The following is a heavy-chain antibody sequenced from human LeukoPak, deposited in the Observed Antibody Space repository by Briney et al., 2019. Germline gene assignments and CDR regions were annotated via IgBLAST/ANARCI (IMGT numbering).Heavy chain of an antibody. V-gene: IGHV1-18*01. CDR2: ISAYNGNT. J-gene: IGHJ4*02. D-gene: IGHD3-10*02. CDR3: ARDLRGDYVFDY. CDR1: GYTFTSYG. Sequence: ASVKVSCKASGYTFTSYGISWVRQAPGQGLEWMGWISAYNGNTNYAQKLQGRVTMTTDTPTSTAYMELRSLRSDDTAVYYCARDLRGDYVFDYWGQGTLVTVSS.